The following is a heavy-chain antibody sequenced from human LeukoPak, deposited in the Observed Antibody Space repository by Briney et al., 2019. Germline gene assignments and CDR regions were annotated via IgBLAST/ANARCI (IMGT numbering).Heavy chain of an antibody. CDR2: IYYSGST. CDR1: GGSISSYY. CDR3: ARGGYGGNSVDY. D-gene: IGHD4-23*01. Sequence: SETLSLTCTVSGGSISSYYWSWIRQPPGKGLEWIGYIYYSGSTNYNPSLKSRVTISVDTSKNQFSLKLSSVTAADTAVYYCARGGYGGNSVDYWGQGTLVTVSS. J-gene: IGHJ4*02. V-gene: IGHV4-59*12.